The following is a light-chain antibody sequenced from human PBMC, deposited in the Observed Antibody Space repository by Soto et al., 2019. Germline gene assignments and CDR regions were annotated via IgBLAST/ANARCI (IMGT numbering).Light chain of an antibody. CDR2: AVI. Sequence: QSVLTQPASVSASPGQSIFISCTGTSEDIGAYDYVSWYQQHPGKAPKLILYAVINRPSGVSSRFSGSKSGNTASLNISGVQPEDEADYYCSSYRSSDTLEVFXTGTKVTVL. J-gene: IGLJ1*01. CDR1: SEDIGAYDY. V-gene: IGLV2-14*01. CDR3: SSYRSSDTLEV.